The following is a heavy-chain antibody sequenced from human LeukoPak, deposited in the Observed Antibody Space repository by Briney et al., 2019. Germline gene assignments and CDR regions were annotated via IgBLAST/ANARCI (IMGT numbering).Heavy chain of an antibody. CDR2: INHSGST. D-gene: IGHD6-13*01. Sequence: ASETLSLTCAADGGSFSGYYWSWIRQPPGKGLEWIGEINHSGSTNYNPSLKSRVTISVDTSKNQFSLKLSSVTAADTAVYYCARAAYSSSCLRFDPWGQGTLVTVSS. CDR1: GGSFSGYY. V-gene: IGHV4-34*01. CDR3: ARAAYSSSCLRFDP. J-gene: IGHJ5*02.